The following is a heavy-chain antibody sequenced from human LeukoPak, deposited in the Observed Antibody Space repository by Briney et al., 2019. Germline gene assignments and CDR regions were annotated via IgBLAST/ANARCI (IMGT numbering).Heavy chain of an antibody. D-gene: IGHD1-26*01. CDR1: GGSISSSSYY. CDR3: AIHSGSYDFFDY. J-gene: IGHJ4*02. Sequence: SETLSPTCTVSGGSISSSSYYWGWIRQPPGKGLEWIGSIYYSGSTYYNPSLKSRVTISVDTSKNQFSLKLSSVTAADTAVYYCAIHSGSYDFFDYWGQGTLVTVSS. V-gene: IGHV4-39*01. CDR2: IYYSGST.